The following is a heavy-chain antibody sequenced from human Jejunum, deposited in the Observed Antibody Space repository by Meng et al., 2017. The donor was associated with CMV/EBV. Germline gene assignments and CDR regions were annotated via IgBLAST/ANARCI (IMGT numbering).Heavy chain of an antibody. D-gene: IGHD6-19*01. CDR1: IVSTNSAA. J-gene: IGHJ5*02. Sequence: IVSTNSAAWNWIRQSPSRGLEWLGRTYSRSKWYYDYAVSVKSRITINPDTSKNQFSLQLNSVTPEDTAVYYCARDSVAGMSPWFDPWGQGTLVTVSS. CDR2: TYSRSKWYY. V-gene: IGHV6-1*01. CDR3: ARDSVAGMSPWFDP.